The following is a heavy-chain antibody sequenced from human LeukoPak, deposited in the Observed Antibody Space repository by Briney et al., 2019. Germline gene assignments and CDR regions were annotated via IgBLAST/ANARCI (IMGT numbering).Heavy chain of an antibody. J-gene: IGHJ4*02. CDR3: AYSGYSCGFDY. V-gene: IGHV1-46*01. CDR1: GYTFTSYY. D-gene: IGHD5-18*01. Sequence: ASVKVSCKASGYTFTSYYMHWVRQAPGQGLEWMGIINPSGGSTSYAQKFQGRVTMTRDTSTSTVYMELSSLRSEDTVVYYCAYSGYSCGFDYWGQGTLVTVSS. CDR2: INPSGGST.